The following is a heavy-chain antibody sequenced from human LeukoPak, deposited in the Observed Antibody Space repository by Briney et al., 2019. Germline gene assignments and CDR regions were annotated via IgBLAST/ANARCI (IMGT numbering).Heavy chain of an antibody. CDR3: ARQQGVDDSSGYPFDY. V-gene: IGHV4-34*01. CDR2: INHSGST. D-gene: IGHD3-22*01. Sequence: SETLSLTSAVYGGSFRGYYWSWIRQPPGKGLEWIGEINHSGSTNYNPSLKSRVTISVDTSKNQFSLKLSSVTAADTAVYYCARQQGVDDSSGYPFDYWGQGTLVTVSS. CDR1: GGSFRGYY. J-gene: IGHJ4*02.